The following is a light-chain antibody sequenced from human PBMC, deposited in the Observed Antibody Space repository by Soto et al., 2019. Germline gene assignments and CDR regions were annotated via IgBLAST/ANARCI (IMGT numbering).Light chain of an antibody. J-gene: IGKJ4*01. CDR2: GTS. CDR3: QQSYNTPL. V-gene: IGKV1-39*01. CDR1: QRISSY. Sequence: DIQMTQFPSSLSASIGDRVTITCRISQRISSYLNWYQQKPGKAPKLLIYGTSSLQSGVPSRFSGSGSGTAFTLTISSLQPEDFATYYCQQSYNTPLFGGGTKVEIK.